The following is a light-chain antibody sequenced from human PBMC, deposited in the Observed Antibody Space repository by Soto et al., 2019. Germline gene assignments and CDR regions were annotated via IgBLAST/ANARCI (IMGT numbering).Light chain of an antibody. J-gene: IGLJ1*01. V-gene: IGLV2-11*01. CDR1: SSDVGRYDY. CDR2: DVS. CDR3: CSFAGSYTYV. Sequence: QTALTQPRSVSGSPGQSVTISCTGTSSDVGRYDYVSWYQQHPGKAPKLIIYDVSERPSGVPDRFPGSKFGNTASLTISGLQAEDEADYSCCSFAGSYTYVFGTGTKVT.